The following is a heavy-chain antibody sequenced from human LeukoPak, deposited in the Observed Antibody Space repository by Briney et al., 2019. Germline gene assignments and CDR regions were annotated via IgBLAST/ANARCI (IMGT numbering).Heavy chain of an antibody. D-gene: IGHD2-2*01. Sequence: GGTLRLSCAASGFTFRSYGMTWVRQAPGKGLEWVSAISGSGDSTYYADSVKGRFTISRDNPRNTLYLQMNSLRAGDTAVYYCAKSFRSTSLDYWGQGTLVTVSS. CDR3: AKSFRSTSLDY. J-gene: IGHJ4*02. CDR1: GFTFRSYG. CDR2: ISGSGDST. V-gene: IGHV3-23*01.